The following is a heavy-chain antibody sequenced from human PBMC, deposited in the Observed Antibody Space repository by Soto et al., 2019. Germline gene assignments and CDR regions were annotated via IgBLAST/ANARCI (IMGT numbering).Heavy chain of an antibody. V-gene: IGHV1-69*12. CDR2: IIPIFGTA. CDR3: ASRITRPQNYFSGMEV. D-gene: IGHD1-20*01. J-gene: IGHJ6*02. CDR1: GGTFSSYA. Sequence: QVQLVQSGAEVKKPGSSVKVSCKASGGTFSSYAINWVRQAPGQGLEWMGGIIPIFGTADYAQKFQGRVTTTADESTSTAYMELSSLSSEDKAVYYCASRITRPQNYFSGMEVCGQGTKVTVSS.